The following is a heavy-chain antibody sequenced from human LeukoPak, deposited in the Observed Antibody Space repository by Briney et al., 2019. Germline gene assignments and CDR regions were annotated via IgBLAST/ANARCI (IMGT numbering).Heavy chain of an antibody. D-gene: IGHD6-19*01. CDR2: ISNSGSTI. J-gene: IGHJ4*01. CDR1: GFTFSDYY. V-gene: IGHV3-11*01. Sequence: PGGSLRLSCAASGFTFSDYYMSWIRQAPGKGLEWVSYISNSGSTIYYADSVKGRFTISRDNAKNSLYLQMNSLRAEDTAVYYCAKDMTTAVAGTLFDCWGQGTLVTVSS. CDR3: AKDMTTAVAGTLFDC.